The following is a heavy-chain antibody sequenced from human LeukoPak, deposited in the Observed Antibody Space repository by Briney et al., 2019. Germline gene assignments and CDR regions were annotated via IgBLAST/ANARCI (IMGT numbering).Heavy chain of an antibody. D-gene: IGHD3-22*01. J-gene: IGHJ4*02. Sequence: PSETLSLTCTVSGASISTSAYYWGWIRQPPGKGLDWIGNIYYSGSTYYNPSLKSRVTISVDSSKNQFSLKLSSVTAADTAVYYCARAYGTYYYDSSGFEFDYWGQGILVTVSS. V-gene: IGHV4-39*07. CDR2: IYYSGST. CDR3: ARAYGTYYYDSSGFEFDY. CDR1: GASISTSAYY.